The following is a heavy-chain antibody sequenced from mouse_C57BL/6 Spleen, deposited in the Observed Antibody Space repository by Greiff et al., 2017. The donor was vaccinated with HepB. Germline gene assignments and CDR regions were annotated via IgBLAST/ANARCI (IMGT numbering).Heavy chain of an antibody. CDR1: GFSLTSYG. CDR3: ARKCGDGYYYAMDY. V-gene: IGHV2-2*02. CDR2: IWSGGST. Sequence: VQLQQSGPGLVQPSQSLSITCTVSGFSLTSYGVHWVRQSPGKGLEWLGGIWSGGSTDYNAAFISRLSISKDQSESQVFFKMNSLQATDTAIYYCARKCGDGYYYAMDYWGQGTSLTVSS. J-gene: IGHJ4*01. D-gene: IGHD1-2*01.